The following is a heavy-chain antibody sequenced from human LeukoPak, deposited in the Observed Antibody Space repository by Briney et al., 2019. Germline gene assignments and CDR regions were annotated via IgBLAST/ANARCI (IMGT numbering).Heavy chain of an antibody. Sequence: ASVKVSCKVSGYTLTELSMHWVRQAPGKGLEWMGGFDPEDGETIYAQKFQGRVTMTEDTSTDTAYMELSSLRSEDTAVYYCATSLLIFTIFGVVWNYWGQGTLVTVSS. J-gene: IGHJ4*02. CDR1: GYTLTELS. CDR3: ATSLLIFTIFGVVWNY. D-gene: IGHD3-3*01. CDR2: FDPEDGET. V-gene: IGHV1-24*01.